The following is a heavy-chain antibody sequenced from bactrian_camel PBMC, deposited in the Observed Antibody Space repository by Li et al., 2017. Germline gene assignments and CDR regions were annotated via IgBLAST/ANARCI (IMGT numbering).Heavy chain of an antibody. CDR3: AAFGGVVTTATGFRGRLYWY. D-gene: IGHD2*01. Sequence: QVQLVESGGGLVQPGGSLRLSCAASVFTFSNYYMSWVRQAPGKGLEWVSSIYSDGSNTYYADSVKGRFTSSRDNAKNMVYLQMHSLKPEDTDMYYRAAFGGVVTTATGFRGRLYWYWGQGTQVTVS. CDR1: VFTFSNYY. CDR2: IYSDGSNT. J-gene: IGHJ4*01. V-gene: IGHV3-2*01.